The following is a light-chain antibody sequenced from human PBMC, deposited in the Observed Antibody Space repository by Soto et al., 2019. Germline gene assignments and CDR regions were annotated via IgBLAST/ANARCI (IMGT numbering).Light chain of an antibody. CDR3: SSYSNINTRACV. J-gene: IGLJ1*01. V-gene: IGLV2-14*01. CDR1: SGDIGSYNR. Sequence: QSALTQPASVSGSPGQSITISCTGTSGDIGSYNRVSWYQQHPGKAPKLIIYEVTDRPSGVSNRFSGSKSGNTASLTISGLLADDDAEYYCSSYSNINTRACVFGTGTKLTVL. CDR2: EVT.